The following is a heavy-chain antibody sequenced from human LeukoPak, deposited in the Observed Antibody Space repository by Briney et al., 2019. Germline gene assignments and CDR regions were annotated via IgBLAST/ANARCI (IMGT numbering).Heavy chain of an antibody. CDR1: GDSVSSNSAA. J-gene: IGHJ4*02. CDR2: TYYRSKWFN. D-gene: IGHD3-9*01. Sequence: PSQTLSLTCAISGDSVSSNSAAWTWIRQSPSRGLEWLGRTYYRSKWFNDYAVSVKSRLIINPDTSKNQFSLQLNSVTPEDTAVYYCAREGAGYQKWGQGTLVTVSS. CDR3: AREGAGYQK. V-gene: IGHV6-1*01.